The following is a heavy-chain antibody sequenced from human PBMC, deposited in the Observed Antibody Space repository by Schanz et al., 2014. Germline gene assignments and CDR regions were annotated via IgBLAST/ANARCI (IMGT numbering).Heavy chain of an antibody. V-gene: IGHV3-30*18. CDR2: VSSDGNND. Sequence: QVHLLESGGGLVEPGGSLRLSCAASGFTFSTHAMHWVRQAPGKGLEWVALVSSDGNNDYYTDSVKGRFTISSDNSKSTLYLQMSSLRADDTAVYYCAKAADWPVTRFDPWGQGTLVTGSS. CDR3: AKAADWPVTRFDP. J-gene: IGHJ5*02. CDR1: GFTFSTHA. D-gene: IGHD3-9*01.